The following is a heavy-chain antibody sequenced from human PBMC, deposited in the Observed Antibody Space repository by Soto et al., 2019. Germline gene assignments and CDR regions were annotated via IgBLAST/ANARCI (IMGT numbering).Heavy chain of an antibody. CDR1: GYTFTRSG. CDR3: AREGVAPYYYYGMDV. CDR2: ISTYNGDT. J-gene: IGHJ6*02. V-gene: IGHV1-18*01. D-gene: IGHD5-12*01. Sequence: VKVSCKASGYTFTRSGISWVRQAPGQGLEWMGWISTYNGDTNYAQTFQGRVTMTTDTSTSTVYMELRSLRSDDTAVYYCAREGVAPYYYYGMDVWGQGSSVTVSS.